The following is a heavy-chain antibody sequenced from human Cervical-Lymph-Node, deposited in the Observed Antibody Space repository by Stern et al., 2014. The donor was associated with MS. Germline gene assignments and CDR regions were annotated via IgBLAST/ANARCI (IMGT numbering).Heavy chain of an antibody. V-gene: IGHV1-2*04. D-gene: IGHD2-2*01. CDR3: ARSVRLVRSSTNGWLAP. CDR2: INPNGGDT. CDR1: EYTFTGYY. J-gene: IGHJ5*02. Sequence: QLVQSGAEVKKPGASVKISCKASEYTFTGYYIHWVRQAPGHGLEWMGWINPNGGDTNYAQKFQGWVTMTRDTSIGTAYLELSSLRSNDTAVYYCARSVRLVRSSTNGWLAPWGQGTLVTVSP.